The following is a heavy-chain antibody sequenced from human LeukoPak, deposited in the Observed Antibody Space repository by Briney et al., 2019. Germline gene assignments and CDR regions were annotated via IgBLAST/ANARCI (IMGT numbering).Heavy chain of an antibody. CDR1: GFTFSSYG. V-gene: IGHV3-30*18. CDR3: AKWALTTLPDS. CDR2: ISDDGSYK. J-gene: IGHJ5*01. Sequence: GGSLRLSCAATGFTFSSYGMHWVRQAPGKGLEWVAIISDDGSYKSYADSVKGRFTISRDNSKDTLYLQMNSLRAEDTAVYYCAKWALTTLPDSWGQGTLVTVSS. D-gene: IGHD4-11*01.